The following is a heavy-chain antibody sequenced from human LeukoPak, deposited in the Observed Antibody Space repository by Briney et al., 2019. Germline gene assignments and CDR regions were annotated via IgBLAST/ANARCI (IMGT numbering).Heavy chain of an antibody. D-gene: IGHD2-2*01. CDR1: GGSFSGYY. Sequence: SETLSLTCAVYGGSFSGYYWSWIRQPPGKGLEWIGEINHSGSTNYNPSLKSRVTISVDTSKNQFSLKLSSVTAADTAVYYRARAWIEYCSSTSCHNWFDPWGQGTLVTVSS. CDR2: INHSGST. CDR3: ARAWIEYCSSTSCHNWFDP. J-gene: IGHJ5*02. V-gene: IGHV4-34*01.